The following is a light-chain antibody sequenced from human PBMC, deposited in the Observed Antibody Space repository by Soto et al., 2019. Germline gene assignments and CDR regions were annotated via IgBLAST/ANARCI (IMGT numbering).Light chain of an antibody. CDR3: QQRGKWPST. Sequence: EIVLTQSPATLSLSRGERATLSCRASQSVNTYLAWYQQKPSQAPRLLIYDAYTRATGVGTRFTGSGSATDFSLTITSLEPEDFAVYYCQQRGKWPSTFGPGTKVEMK. CDR2: DAY. J-gene: IGKJ2*02. V-gene: IGKV3-11*01. CDR1: QSVNTY.